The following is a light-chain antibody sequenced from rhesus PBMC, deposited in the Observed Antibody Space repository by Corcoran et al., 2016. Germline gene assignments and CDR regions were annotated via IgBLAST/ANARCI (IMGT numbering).Light chain of an antibody. J-gene: IGKJ1*01. CDR1: QGISNY. CDR2: YAS. CDR3: QQHNNYPPT. Sequence: DIQMTQSPSSLSASVGDTVTITCRASQGISNYLAWYQQNPGKAPKPLGYYASNLENGVPSRFSGSGSGTDFTLTISSLQPEDFAIYYCQQHNNYPPTFGQGTKVEIK. V-gene: IGKV1S14*01.